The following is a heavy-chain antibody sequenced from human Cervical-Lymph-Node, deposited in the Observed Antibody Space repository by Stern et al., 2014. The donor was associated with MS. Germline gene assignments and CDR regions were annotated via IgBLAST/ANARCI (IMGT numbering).Heavy chain of an antibody. Sequence: EVQLVESGGGLVQPGGSLRLSCAAPGFTFSSYAMSWVRQAPGKGLEWVSSISGSGSTYYADSVKGRFTISRDNSKNTLNVQMNSLRAEDTAVYYCAKDVRSSSWRGYGMDVWGQGTTVTVSS. D-gene: IGHD6-13*01. CDR1: GFTFSSYA. J-gene: IGHJ6*02. CDR2: ISGSGST. V-gene: IGHV3-23*04. CDR3: AKDVRSSSWRGYGMDV.